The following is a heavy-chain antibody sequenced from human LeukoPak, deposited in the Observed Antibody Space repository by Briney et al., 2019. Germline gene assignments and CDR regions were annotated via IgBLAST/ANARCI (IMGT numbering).Heavy chain of an antibody. D-gene: IGHD6-13*01. J-gene: IGHJ5*02. V-gene: IGHV4-39*01. CDR2: IYYSGST. CDR3: ARVVAAAGTAGGYNWFDP. Sequence: NPSETLSLTCTVSGGSTSSSSYYWGWIRQPPGKGLEWIGSIYYSGSTYYNPSLKSRVTISVDTSKNQFSLKLSSVTAADTAVYYCARVVAAAGTAGGYNWFDPWGQGTLVTVSS. CDR1: GGSTSSSSYY.